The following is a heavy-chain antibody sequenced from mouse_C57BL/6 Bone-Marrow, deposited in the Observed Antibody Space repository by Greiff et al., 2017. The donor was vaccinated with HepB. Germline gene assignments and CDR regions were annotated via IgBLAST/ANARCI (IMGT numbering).Heavy chain of an antibody. CDR3: ARGTTAAAMDY. D-gene: IGHD1-2*01. CDR1: GFTFSDYG. J-gene: IGHJ4*01. Sequence: EVKLQESGGGLVQPGGSLKLSCAASGFTFSDYGMAWVRQAPRKGPEWVAFISNLAYSIYYADTVTSRFTISRENAKNTLYLEMSSLRSEDTAMYYCARGTTAAAMDYWGEGTSVTVSS. V-gene: IGHV5-15*01. CDR2: ISNLAYSI.